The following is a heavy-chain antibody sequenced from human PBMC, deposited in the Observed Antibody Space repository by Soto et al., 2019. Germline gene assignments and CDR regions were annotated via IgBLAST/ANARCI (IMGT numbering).Heavy chain of an antibody. J-gene: IGHJ6*03. CDR2: INHSGST. Sequence: PSETLSLTCAVYGGSFSGYYWSWIRQPPGKGLEWIGEINHSGSTNYNPSLKSRVTISVDTSKNQFSLKLSSVTAADTAVYYCARRAARPNYYYYYMDVWGKGTTVTVS. CDR3: ARRAARPNYYYYYMDV. V-gene: IGHV4-34*01. CDR1: GGSFSGYY. D-gene: IGHD6-6*01.